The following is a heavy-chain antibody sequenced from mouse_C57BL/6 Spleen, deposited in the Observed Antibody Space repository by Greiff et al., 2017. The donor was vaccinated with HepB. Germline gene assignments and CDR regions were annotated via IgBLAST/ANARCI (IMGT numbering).Heavy chain of an antibody. CDR3: ARGDGTWYFDV. J-gene: IGHJ1*03. V-gene: IGHV1-39*01. D-gene: IGHD2-1*01. Sequence: LVESGPELVKPGASVKISCKASGYSFTDYSMNWVEQSTGKSLEWIGVINPNYGTTSYNQKFKGKSTLTEDQSSSTDYMQLNSLTSEDSAVYYCARGDGTWYFDVWGTGTTVTVSS. CDR1: GYSFTDYS. CDR2: INPNYGTT.